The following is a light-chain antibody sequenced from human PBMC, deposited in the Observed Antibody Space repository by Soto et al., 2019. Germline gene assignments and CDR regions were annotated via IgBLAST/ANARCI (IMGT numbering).Light chain of an antibody. CDR2: NAS. CDR1: QSGSDNY. J-gene: IGKJ2*01. CDR3: QQYGSSPYA. V-gene: IGKV3-20*01. Sequence: IVLTQSPGTLSLSPGERATLSCRASQSGSDNYLAWYQHKPGQAPRLLIYNASTRATAIPDRFSGSGSGTDFTLTISSLEPEDFAVYYCQQYGSSPYAFGQGTKLEIK.